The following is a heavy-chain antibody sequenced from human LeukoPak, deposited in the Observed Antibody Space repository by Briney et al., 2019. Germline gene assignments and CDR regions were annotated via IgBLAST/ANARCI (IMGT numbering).Heavy chain of an antibody. D-gene: IGHD6-13*01. CDR2: IYYTGVT. Sequence: SGTLSLTCSVSGGSISTADYYWDWIRQPPGNGLEWIGSIYYTGVTNYNPSLKSRVTISVDTSTNQFSLKLSSVTAADTAVYYCAIKYSSSWYNWFTPWGQGTLVTVSS. CDR1: GGSISTADYY. CDR3: AIKYSSSWYNWFTP. J-gene: IGHJ5*02. V-gene: IGHV4-39*01.